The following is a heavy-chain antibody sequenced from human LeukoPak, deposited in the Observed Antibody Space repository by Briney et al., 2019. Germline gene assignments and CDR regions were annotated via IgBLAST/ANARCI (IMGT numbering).Heavy chain of an antibody. D-gene: IGHD3-10*01. V-gene: IGHV1-2*02. J-gene: IGHJ4*02. CDR2: INTNSGGT. Sequence: ASVKVSCKASGYTFTGYYMHWVRQAPGQGLEWMGWINTNSGGTNYAQKFQGRVTMTRDTSISTAYMELSRLRSDDTAVYYCARAYDTMVRGGYYFDYWGQGTLVTVSS. CDR3: ARAYDTMVRGGYYFDY. CDR1: GYTFTGYY.